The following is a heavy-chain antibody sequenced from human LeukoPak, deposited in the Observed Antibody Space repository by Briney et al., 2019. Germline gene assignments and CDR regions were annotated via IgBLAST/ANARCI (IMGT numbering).Heavy chain of an antibody. D-gene: IGHD3-3*01. V-gene: IGHV4-34*01. CDR3: ARKVPNYDFWSGFGYTDAFDI. J-gene: IGHJ3*02. CDR1: GGSFSGYY. CDR2: VYDSGST. Sequence: SETLSLTCAVYGGSFSGYYWSWIRQPPGKGLEWIGCVYDSGSTYYNASLESRVTISLDTSKNQFSLKLSSVTAADTAVYYCARKVPNYDFWSGFGYTDAFDIWGQGTMLTVSS.